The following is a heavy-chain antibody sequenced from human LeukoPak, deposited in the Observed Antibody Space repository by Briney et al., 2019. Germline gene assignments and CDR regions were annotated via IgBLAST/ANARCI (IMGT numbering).Heavy chain of an antibody. CDR2: IKQDGSEK. J-gene: IGHJ6*03. CDR1: GFTFSSYW. Sequence: GGSLRLSCAASGFTFSSYWMSWVRQAPGKGLESVANIKQDGSEKYYVDSVKGRFTISRDNPKNSLYLQMNSLRAEDTAVYYCARDYNIVVVVAAYYMDVWGKGTTVTVSS. CDR3: ARDYNIVVVVAAYYMDV. D-gene: IGHD2-15*01. V-gene: IGHV3-7*01.